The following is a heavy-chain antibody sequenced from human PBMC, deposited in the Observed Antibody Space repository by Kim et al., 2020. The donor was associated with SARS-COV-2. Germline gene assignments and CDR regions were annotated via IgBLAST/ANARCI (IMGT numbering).Heavy chain of an antibody. D-gene: IGHD3-10*01. CDR1: GFTFSSYG. CDR3: ARDATHYYGSGSLDY. Sequence: GGSLRLSCAASGFTFSSYGMHWVRQAPGKGLEWVAVIWYDGSNKYYADSVKGRFTISRDNSKNTLYLQMNSLRAEDTAVYYCARDATHYYGSGSLDYWGQGPLVTVSS. CDR2: IWYDGSNK. J-gene: IGHJ4*02. V-gene: IGHV3-33*01.